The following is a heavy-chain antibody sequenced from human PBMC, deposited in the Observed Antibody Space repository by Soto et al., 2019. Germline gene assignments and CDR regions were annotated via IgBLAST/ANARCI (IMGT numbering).Heavy chain of an antibody. J-gene: IGHJ4*02. CDR3: VLEYMNPFDS. CDR1: GFTFSSYW. D-gene: IGHD6-6*01. V-gene: IGHV3-72*01. CDR2: SRNKANRYST. Sequence: PGGSLRLSCAASGFTFSSYWMHWVRQAPGKGLEWVGRSRNKANRYSTEYAASVKGRFTISRDDSKNSLYLQMNSLKTEDTAVYYCVLEYMNPFDSWGLGTLVTVSS.